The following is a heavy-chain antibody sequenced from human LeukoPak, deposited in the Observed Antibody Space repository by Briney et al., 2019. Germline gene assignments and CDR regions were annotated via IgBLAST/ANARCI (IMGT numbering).Heavy chain of an antibody. CDR1: GFTFSNYA. D-gene: IGHD2-21*02. V-gene: IGHV3-23*01. Sequence: PGGSLRLSCAASGFTFSNYAVMWVRQAPGQGLEWVSAITSGGAPRYADSVKGRFTISRDNSKNTLYLQVNSLRAEDTAQYFCARDPNGDCIGAFEFWGRGTVVTVSS. CDR2: ITSGGAP. J-gene: IGHJ3*01. CDR3: ARDPNGDCIGAFEF.